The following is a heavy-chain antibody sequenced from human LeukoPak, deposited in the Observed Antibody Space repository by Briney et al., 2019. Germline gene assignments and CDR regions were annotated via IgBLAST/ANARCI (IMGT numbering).Heavy chain of an antibody. J-gene: IGHJ4*02. CDR1: GFTFSSYA. D-gene: IGHD3-10*01. CDR2: ISGSGGST. V-gene: IGHV3-23*01. CDR3: ARTYCYGSGSWNYFDY. Sequence: GGSLRLSCAASGFTFSSYAMSWVRRAPGKGLEWVSAISGSGGSTYYADSVKGRFTISRDNSKNTLYLQMNSLRAEDTAVYYCARTYCYGSGSWNYFDYWGQGTLVTVSS.